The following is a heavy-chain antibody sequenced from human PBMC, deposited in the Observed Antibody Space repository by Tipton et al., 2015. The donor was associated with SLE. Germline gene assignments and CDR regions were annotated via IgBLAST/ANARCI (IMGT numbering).Heavy chain of an antibody. CDR3: ARTPLEWLVYFDY. V-gene: IGHV4-61*02. Sequence: LRLSCTVSGGSISSTNYFWTWIRQPAGKGLEWIGRIYTSGNTNYNPSPQSRVTISIDTSKNQFSLKLTSVTAADTAVYYCARTPLEWLVYFDYRGQGTLVTVSS. J-gene: IGHJ4*02. CDR1: GGSISSTNYF. CDR2: IYTSGNT. D-gene: IGHD3-3*01.